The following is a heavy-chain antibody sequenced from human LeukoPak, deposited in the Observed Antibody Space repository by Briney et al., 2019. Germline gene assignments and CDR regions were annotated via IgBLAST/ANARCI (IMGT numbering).Heavy chain of an antibody. V-gene: IGHV1-69*15. Sequence: SVKVSCKASGGTFSSYAISWVRQAPGQGLEWMGRIIPIFGTANYAQKFQGRVTITADESTSTVYMELSSLRSEDTAVYYCARGWLAETTVVTPYNYWGQGTLVAASS. D-gene: IGHD4-23*01. CDR3: ARGWLAETTVVTPYNY. CDR2: IIPIFGTA. CDR1: GGTFSSYA. J-gene: IGHJ4*02.